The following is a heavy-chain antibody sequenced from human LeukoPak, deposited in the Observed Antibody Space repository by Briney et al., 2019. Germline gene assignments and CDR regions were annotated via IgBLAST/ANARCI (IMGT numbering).Heavy chain of an antibody. V-gene: IGHV1-24*01. D-gene: IGHD3-22*01. CDR2: FDPEDGET. Sequence: ASVKVSCTVSGYTLTELSMHWVRQAPGKGLEWMGGFDPEDGETIYAQKFQGRVTMTEDTSTDTAYMELSSLRSEDTAVYYCATGDYYDSSGPLGYWGQGTLVTVSS. J-gene: IGHJ4*02. CDR1: GYTLTELS. CDR3: ATGDYYDSSGPLGY.